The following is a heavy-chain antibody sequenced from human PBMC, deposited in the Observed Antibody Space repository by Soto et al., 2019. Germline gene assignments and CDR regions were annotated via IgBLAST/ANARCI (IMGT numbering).Heavy chain of an antibody. CDR1: GYTFTSYD. CDR2: MNPNSGNT. J-gene: IGHJ4*02. D-gene: IGHD5-12*01. V-gene: IGHV1-8*01. CDR3: ARTQRYSGYETQEFDY. Sequence: QVQLVQSGAEVKKPGASVKVSCKASGYTFTSYDINWVRQATGQGLEWMGWMNPNSGNTGYAQKFQGRVTMTRNTSISTAYMELSSLSSEDTAVYYCARTQRYSGYETQEFDYWGQGTLVTVSS.